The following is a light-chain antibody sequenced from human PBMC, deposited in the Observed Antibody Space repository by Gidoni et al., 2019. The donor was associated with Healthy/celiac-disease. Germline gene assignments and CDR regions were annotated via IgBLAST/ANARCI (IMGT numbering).Light chain of an antibody. CDR2: RDS. V-gene: IGLV3-9*01. J-gene: IGLJ2*01. Sequence: SYELTQPLSVSVALGQTARITWGGNNIGSKNVHWYQQKPGQAPGLVIYRDSNRPSGIPERFSGSNSGNTATLTISRAQAGDEADYYCQVWDRSTVFGGGTKLTVL. CDR1: NIGSKN. CDR3: QVWDRSTV.